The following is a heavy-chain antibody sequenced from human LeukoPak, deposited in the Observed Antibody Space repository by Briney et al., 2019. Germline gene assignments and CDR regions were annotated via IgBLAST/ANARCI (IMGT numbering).Heavy chain of an antibody. CDR2: IYYSGRT. CDR1: GGSISSSSYY. CDR3: ARRRYYDSTGYLD. D-gene: IGHD3-22*01. J-gene: IGHJ1*01. V-gene: IGHV4-39*01. Sequence: SETLSLTCTVSGGSISSSSYYWDWIRQPPGKGLEWMGSIYYSGRTYYNMSLKSRVTISIDTSKNQFSLNLNSVTAADTAVYYCARRRYYDSTGYLDWGQGTLVTVSP.